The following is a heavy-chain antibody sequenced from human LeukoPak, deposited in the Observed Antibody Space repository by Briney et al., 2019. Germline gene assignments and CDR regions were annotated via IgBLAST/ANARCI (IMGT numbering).Heavy chain of an antibody. D-gene: IGHD4-17*01. V-gene: IGHV3-53*04. CDR1: GFTVSSNY. CDR3: ARVSTVTSYAMDV. CDR2: IYSGGTT. Sequence: GGSLRLSCAVSGFTVSSNYMTWVRQAPGKGLEWLSIIYSGGTTYYADSVKGRFTISRQTSKNSPYLQMSSLRPEDTAVYYCARVSTVTSYAMDVWGQGTTVTVSS. J-gene: IGHJ6*02.